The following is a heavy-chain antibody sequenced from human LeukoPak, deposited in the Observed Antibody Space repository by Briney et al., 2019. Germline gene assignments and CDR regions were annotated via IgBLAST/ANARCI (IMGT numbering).Heavy chain of an antibody. Sequence: SETLSLTCTVSSGSISSYYWSWIRQPPGKGLEWIGYIYYSGSTNYNPSLKSRVTISVDTSKNQFSLKLSSVTAADTAVYYCASGRIAVAGTLDYWGQGTLVTVSS. CDR2: IYYSGST. CDR3: ASGRIAVAGTLDY. D-gene: IGHD6-19*01. V-gene: IGHV4-59*01. CDR1: SGSISSYY. J-gene: IGHJ4*02.